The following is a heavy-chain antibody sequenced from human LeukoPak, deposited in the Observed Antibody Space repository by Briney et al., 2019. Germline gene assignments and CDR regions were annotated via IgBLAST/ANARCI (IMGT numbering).Heavy chain of an antibody. J-gene: IGHJ4*02. Sequence: PGRSLRLSCAASGFTFSSYAMHWVRQAPGKGLEWVAVISYDGSNKYYADSEKGRFTISRDNSKNTLYLQMNSLRAEDTAVYYCARDGGSGSYFDYWGQGTLVTVSS. CDR2: ISYDGSNK. CDR3: ARDGGSGSYFDY. V-gene: IGHV3-30-3*01. CDR1: GFTFSSYA. D-gene: IGHD1-26*01.